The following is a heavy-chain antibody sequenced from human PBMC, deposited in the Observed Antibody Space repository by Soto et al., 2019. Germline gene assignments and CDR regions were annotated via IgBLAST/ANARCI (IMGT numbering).Heavy chain of an antibody. Sequence: ASVKVSCKASGYTFTSYAMHWVRQAPGQRLEWMGWINAGNGNTKYSQKFQGRVTITTDTSTSTAYMEVRSLRFDDTAVYYCARGGTPIDYRGQGTLVTSPQ. CDR3: ARGGTPIDY. J-gene: IGHJ4*02. CDR1: GYTFTSYA. D-gene: IGHD3-16*01. CDR2: INAGNGNT. V-gene: IGHV1-3*01.